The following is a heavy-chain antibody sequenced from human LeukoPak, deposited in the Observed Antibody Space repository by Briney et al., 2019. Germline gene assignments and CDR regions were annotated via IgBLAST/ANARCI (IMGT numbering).Heavy chain of an antibody. CDR3: ARVAYCGGDCYSLDY. CDR1: GGSISSYY. J-gene: IGHJ4*02. V-gene: IGHV4-4*07. D-gene: IGHD2-21*02. Sequence: SSETLSLTCTVSGGSISSYYWSWIRQPAGKGLEWLGRIYTSGSTNYNPSLKSRVTMSVDTSKNQISLKLSSVTAADTAVYYCARVAYCGGDCYSLDYWGQGTLVTVSS. CDR2: IYTSGST.